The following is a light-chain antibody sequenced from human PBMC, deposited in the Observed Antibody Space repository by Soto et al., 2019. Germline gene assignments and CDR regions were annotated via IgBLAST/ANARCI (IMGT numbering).Light chain of an antibody. V-gene: IGKV3-20*01. CDR3: QQYGNSLWT. CDR2: GAS. Sequence: EIVLTQSPGTLSLSPGERATLSCRASQSVNSRYLAWYQQKPGQAPRLLIYGASSRATGIPDKFSGSGSGTDFTLTISKLEPEDFEVYYCQQYGNSLWTFGQGTKVEIK. J-gene: IGKJ1*01. CDR1: QSVNSRY.